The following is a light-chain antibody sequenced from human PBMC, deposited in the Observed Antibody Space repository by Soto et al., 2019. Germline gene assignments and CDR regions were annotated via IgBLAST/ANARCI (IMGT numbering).Light chain of an antibody. Sequence: EIVLTQSPATVSLSPGERATLSCRASQIVSRHLAWYQQKPGQAPSLLSYDISNRDTGVPARFSGSGSGTDFTLTISSLEPEDSAVYYCQQRNNWPLNTFGQGTKLEIK. J-gene: IGKJ2*01. CDR1: QIVSRH. CDR3: QQRNNWPLNT. CDR2: DIS. V-gene: IGKV3-11*01.